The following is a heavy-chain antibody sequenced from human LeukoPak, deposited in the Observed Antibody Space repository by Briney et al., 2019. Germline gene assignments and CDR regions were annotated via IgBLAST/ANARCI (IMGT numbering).Heavy chain of an antibody. V-gene: IGHV1-2*02. CDR1: GYTFTGYY. J-gene: IGHJ6*03. CDR2: INPNSGGT. D-gene: IGHD4-11*01. Sequence: ASVKVSCKTSGYTFTGYYMHWVRQAPGQGFEWMGWINPNSGGTNYAQKFQGRVTMTRDTSISTAYMELSSLRSDDTAVYYCAREFRAGVTTLNYYYYMDVWGKGTTVTVSS. CDR3: AREFRAGVTTLNYYYYMDV.